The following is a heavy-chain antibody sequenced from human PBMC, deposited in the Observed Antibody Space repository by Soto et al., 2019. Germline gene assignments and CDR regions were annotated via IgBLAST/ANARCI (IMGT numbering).Heavy chain of an antibody. CDR3: ANEPIATEYSSSSYYYGMDV. Sequence: GGSLRLSCAASGFTFSSYGMHWVRQAPGKGLEWVAAISYDGSNKYYADSVKGRFTISRDNTKNTLYLQMNSLRAEDTAVYYCANEPIATEYSSSSYYYGMDVWGQGTTVTVSS. V-gene: IGHV3-30*18. CDR2: ISYDGSNK. D-gene: IGHD6-6*01. CDR1: GFTFSSYG. J-gene: IGHJ6*02.